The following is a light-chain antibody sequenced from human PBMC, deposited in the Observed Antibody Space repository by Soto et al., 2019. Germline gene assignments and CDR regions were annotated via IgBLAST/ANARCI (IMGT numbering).Light chain of an antibody. Sequence: EIVLTQSPGTLSLSPGERATLSCRASQSVSSSYLAWYQQKPGQAPRLLIYGASSRATGIPDRFSGSGSGTDFTLTISRLEPEEFAVYYCQQDGSSPRTGGQGTKVEIK. CDR1: QSVSSSY. V-gene: IGKV3-20*01. CDR3: QQDGSSPRT. CDR2: GAS. J-gene: IGKJ1*01.